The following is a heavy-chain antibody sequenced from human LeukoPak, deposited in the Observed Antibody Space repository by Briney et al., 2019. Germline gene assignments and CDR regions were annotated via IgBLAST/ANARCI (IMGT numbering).Heavy chain of an antibody. Sequence: PGRSLRLSCAASGFTFSSYAMHWVRQAPGKGLEWVAVISYDGSNKYYADSVKGRFTISRDNSKNTLYMQMNSLRAEDTAVYYCARGSKWELAPVDYWGQGSLVTASS. CDR1: GFTFSSYA. J-gene: IGHJ4*02. CDR3: ARGSKWELAPVDY. V-gene: IGHV3-30*04. D-gene: IGHD4-23*01. CDR2: ISYDGSNK.